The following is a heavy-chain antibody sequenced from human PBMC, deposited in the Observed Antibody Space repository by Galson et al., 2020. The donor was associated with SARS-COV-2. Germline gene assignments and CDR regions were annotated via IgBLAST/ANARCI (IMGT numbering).Heavy chain of an antibody. V-gene: IGHV3-30*18. Sequence: GGSLRLSCAASGLSFSDYGMHWVRQAPAKGLEWVAVISYDVYTKYYADSVKGRFTISRDNSKNTLYLQMTNLRTEDTAIYYCAKDSRGIAAARGLDCWGQGTLVTVSS. CDR3: AKDSRGIAAARGLDC. D-gene: IGHD6-13*01. CDR1: GLSFSDYG. CDR2: ISYDVYTK. J-gene: IGHJ4*02.